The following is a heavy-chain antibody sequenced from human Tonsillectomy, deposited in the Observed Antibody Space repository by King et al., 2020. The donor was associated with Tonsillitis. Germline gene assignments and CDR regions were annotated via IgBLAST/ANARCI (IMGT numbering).Heavy chain of an antibody. D-gene: IGHD6-19*01. Sequence: VQLVESGGGLVQPGGSLRLSCAASGFTFSSYAMSWVRQAPGKGLEWVSAISGSGGSTYYADSVKGRFTISRDNSKNTLYLQMNSLRAEDTAVYYCAKQIEQWLLGHGAFDIWGQGXMVTVSS. CDR3: AKQIEQWLLGHGAFDI. V-gene: IGHV3-23*04. CDR2: ISGSGGST. CDR1: GFTFSSYA. J-gene: IGHJ3*02.